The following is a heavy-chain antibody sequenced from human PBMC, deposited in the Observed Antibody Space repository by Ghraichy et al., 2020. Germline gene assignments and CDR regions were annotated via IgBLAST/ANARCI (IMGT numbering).Heavy chain of an antibody. J-gene: IGHJ5*02. D-gene: IGHD3-3*01. Sequence: SETLSLTCAVSGGSISSGGYSWSWIRQPPGKGLEWIGYIYHSGSTYYNPSLKSRVTISVDRSKNQFSLKLSSVTAADTAVYYCATSWVGEDWFDPWGQGTLVTVSS. CDR3: ATSWVGEDWFDP. CDR1: GGSISSGGYS. CDR2: IYHSGST. V-gene: IGHV4-30-2*01.